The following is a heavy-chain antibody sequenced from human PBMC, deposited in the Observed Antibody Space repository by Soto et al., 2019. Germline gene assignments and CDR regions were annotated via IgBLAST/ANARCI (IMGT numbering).Heavy chain of an antibody. Sequence: QITLKESGPPLVKPTQPLTLTCTFSGFSLTTNGMGVDWIRQPPGKALEWLGIIYWDDDNCYSPSLKTRLTITKYTSKNQVVLTLTDVDPVETATYYSVPRRWVRVCTPYLDVRGKGTIVIVSS. CDR3: VPRRWVRVCTPYLDV. J-gene: IGHJ6*03. CDR2: IYWDDDN. CDR1: GFSLTTNGMG. D-gene: IGHD3-10*01. V-gene: IGHV2-5*02.